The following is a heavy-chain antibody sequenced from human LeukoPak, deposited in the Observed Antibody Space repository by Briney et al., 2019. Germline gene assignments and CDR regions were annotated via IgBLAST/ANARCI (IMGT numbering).Heavy chain of an antibody. J-gene: IGHJ4*02. V-gene: IGHV1-2*02. Sequence: ASVKVSCKASGYTFTSYYMHWVRQAPGQGLEWMGWINPNSGGTNYAQKFQGRVTMTRDTSISTAYMELSRLRSDDTAVYYCARDLGYYDSSGYYVGHDWGQGTLVTVSS. CDR1: GYTFTSYY. CDR2: INPNSGGT. CDR3: ARDLGYYDSSGYYVGHD. D-gene: IGHD3-22*01.